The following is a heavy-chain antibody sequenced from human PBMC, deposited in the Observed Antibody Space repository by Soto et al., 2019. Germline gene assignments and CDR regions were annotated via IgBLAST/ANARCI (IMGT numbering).Heavy chain of an antibody. CDR1: GFTFSSYS. CDR2: ISSSSSTI. D-gene: IGHD3-10*01. Sequence: GGSQILSCAASGFTFSSYSMNWVRQAPGKGLEWVSYISSSSSTIYYADSVKGRFTISRDNAKNSLYLQMNSLRDEDTAVYYCARDEWFGEFPYYYYYYGMDVWGQGTTVTVSS. CDR3: ARDEWFGEFPYYYYYYGMDV. J-gene: IGHJ6*02. V-gene: IGHV3-48*02.